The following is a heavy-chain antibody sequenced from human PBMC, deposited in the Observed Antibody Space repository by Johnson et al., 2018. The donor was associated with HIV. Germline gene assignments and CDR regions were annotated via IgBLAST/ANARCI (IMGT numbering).Heavy chain of an antibody. D-gene: IGHD6-19*01. CDR3: ARDKAVGYSSGWHAFDI. CDR1: GFTFRIYD. Sequence: QVQLVESGGGVVQPGGSLRLSCAASGFTFRIYDMQWVRQAPGKGLEWLAYIRYDGSNKYYADSVKGRFTISRDNSKNTLYLQMNSLRAEDTAVYYCARDKAVGYSSGWHAFDIWGQGTMVTVSS. V-gene: IGHV3-30*02. CDR2: IRYDGSNK. J-gene: IGHJ3*02.